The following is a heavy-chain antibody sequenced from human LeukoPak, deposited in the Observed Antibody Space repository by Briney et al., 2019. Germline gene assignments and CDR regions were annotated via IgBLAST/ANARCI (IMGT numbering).Heavy chain of an antibody. J-gene: IGHJ4*02. CDR2: IWFDGSNK. CDR3: ARDRDWGCSCCSY. V-gene: IGHV3-33*01. Sequence: AGGSLRLSCAASGFTFSSYGMHWVRQAPGKGLEWVAVIWFDGSNKYYADSVKGRFTISRDNSKNTLYLQMNSLRAEDTAVYYCARDRDWGCSCCSYWGQGTLVTVSS. CDR1: GFTFSSYG. D-gene: IGHD7-27*01.